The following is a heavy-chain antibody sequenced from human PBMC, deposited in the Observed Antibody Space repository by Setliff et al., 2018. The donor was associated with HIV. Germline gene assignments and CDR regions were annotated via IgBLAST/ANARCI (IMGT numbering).Heavy chain of an antibody. J-gene: IGHJ6*03. CDR2: ISGSGGDT. CDR1: GFTFSNFA. D-gene: IGHD3-3*01. V-gene: IGHV3-23*01. Sequence: GGFLRLSCAASGFTFSNFAINWVRQAPGKGLEWVSGISGSGGDTYYADSVKGRFTISRHNSNNTLYLQMNSLRGEDTAVYYCTRNGVPGYMDVWGKGTTVTV. CDR3: TRNGVPGYMDV.